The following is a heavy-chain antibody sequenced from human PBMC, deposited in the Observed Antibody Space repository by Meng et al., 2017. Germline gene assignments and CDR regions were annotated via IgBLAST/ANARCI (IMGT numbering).Heavy chain of an antibody. V-gene: IGHV4-59*12. CDR3: ARGRPLLYCSGGSCYYAFDI. D-gene: IGHD2-15*01. CDR2: IYYSGST. Sequence: SETLSLTCTVSGGSISSYYWSWIRQPPGKGLEWIGYIYYSGSTNYNPSLKSRVTISVDTSKNQFSLKLSSVTAADTAVYYCARGRPLLYCSGGSCYYAFDIWGQGTMVTVSS. J-gene: IGHJ3*02. CDR1: GGSISSYY.